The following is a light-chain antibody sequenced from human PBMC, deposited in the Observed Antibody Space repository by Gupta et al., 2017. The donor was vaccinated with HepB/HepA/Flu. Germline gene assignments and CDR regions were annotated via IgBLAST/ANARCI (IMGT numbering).Light chain of an antibody. CDR1: QSLVYSVGNTY. V-gene: IGKV2-30*01. CDR2: KVS. CDR3: MKGTIMPLCT. Sequence: DVEMTQSPLSLPVTLGQPASISCRSSQSLVYSVGNTYLNWVQQRPGQSPRRLIYKVSNRDSGVPDRFCGSGSGADFTLTIRGVGAEDVLVYNCMKGTIMPLCTFGQGTKVDIK. J-gene: IGKJ3*01.